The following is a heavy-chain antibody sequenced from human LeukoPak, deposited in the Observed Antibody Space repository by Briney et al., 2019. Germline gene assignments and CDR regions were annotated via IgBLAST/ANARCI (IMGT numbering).Heavy chain of an antibody. J-gene: IGHJ5*02. CDR2: INTDGSST. Sequence: GGSLRLSCAASGFTFSSYWMHWVRQDPGKGLVWVSRINTDGSSTSYADSVKGRFTVTRDNAKNSLYLQMNSLRAEDTAVYYCARDDRYGDYEGNWFDPWGQGTLVTVSS. V-gene: IGHV3-74*01. CDR1: GFTFSSYW. D-gene: IGHD4-17*01. CDR3: ARDDRYGDYEGNWFDP.